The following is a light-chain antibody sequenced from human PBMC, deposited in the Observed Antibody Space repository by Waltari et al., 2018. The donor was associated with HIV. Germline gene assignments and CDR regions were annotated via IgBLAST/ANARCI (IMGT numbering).Light chain of an antibody. CDR2: LGS. CDR3: MRTLETPLT. CDR1: QSLLKTNGYIH. Sequence: DIAMNQSPLSLPLTPGQPASLSCRSSQSLLKTNGYIHLDGYVKPPVQSPLLQVYLGSNRAFGVPDRFSASASATDFTLQISRVEAEDVGIYYCMRTLETPLTFGGGTKVEI. J-gene: IGKJ4*01. V-gene: IGKV2-28*01.